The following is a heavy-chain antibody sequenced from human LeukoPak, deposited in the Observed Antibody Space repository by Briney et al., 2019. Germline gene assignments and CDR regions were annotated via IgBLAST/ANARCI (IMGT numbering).Heavy chain of an antibody. CDR2: INWNGGST. D-gene: IGHD2-21*02. V-gene: IGHV3-20*04. CDR1: GFTFDDYG. Sequence: GGSLRLSCAASGFTFDDYGMSWVRQAPGKGLEWVSGINWNGGSTGYADSVKGRFTISSDNAKNTVYLQMTSLRVDDTAVYYCAKFDRTATYFDSWGQGTLVTISS. CDR3: AKFDRTATYFDS. J-gene: IGHJ4*02.